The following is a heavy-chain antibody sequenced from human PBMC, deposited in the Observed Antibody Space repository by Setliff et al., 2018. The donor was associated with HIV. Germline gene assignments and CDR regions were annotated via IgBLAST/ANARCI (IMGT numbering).Heavy chain of an antibody. Sequence: ASVKVSCKASGYTFTGYYLHWVRQAPGQGLEWMGWIDPNSGDTNYEQKFQGRVSMTRDTSISTVYMALSSLRSDGTAVYYCARAAGYSSSWHRYAFEIWGQGTMVTVSS. D-gene: IGHD6-13*01. V-gene: IGHV1-2*02. CDR2: IDPNSGDT. CDR3: ARAAGYSSSWHRYAFEI. CDR1: GYTFTGYY. J-gene: IGHJ3*02.